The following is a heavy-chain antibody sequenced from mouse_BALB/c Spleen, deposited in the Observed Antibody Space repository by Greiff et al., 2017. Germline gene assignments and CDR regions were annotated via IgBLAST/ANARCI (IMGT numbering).Heavy chain of an antibody. D-gene: IGHD4-1*01. Sequence: QVQLKESGAELARPGASVKMSCKASGYTFTSYTMHWVKQRPGQGLEWIGYINPSSGYTNYNQKFKDKATLTADKSSSTAYMQLSSLTSEDSAVYYCARPLTGTGFAYWGQGTLVTVSA. CDR1: GYTFTSYT. J-gene: IGHJ3*01. CDR3: ARPLTGTGFAY. V-gene: IGHV1-4*01. CDR2: INPSSGYT.